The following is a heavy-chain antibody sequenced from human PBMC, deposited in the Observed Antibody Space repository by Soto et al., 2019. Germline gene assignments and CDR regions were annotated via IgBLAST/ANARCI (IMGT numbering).Heavy chain of an antibody. V-gene: IGHV4-31*03. CDR3: AHSLRSFYCFRLDV. CDR1: GDTISRDGFF. D-gene: IGHD2-15*01. CDR2: IYNSGSS. J-gene: IGHJ6*02. Sequence: SETLSVTCTVSGDTISRDGFFWAWIRQRAGKGLEWIGYIYNSGSSYYNPSLKSRVIISVDTSKNHFSLKLTSVTAADTAVYYCAHSLRSFYCFRLDVWGQGSTVTVSS.